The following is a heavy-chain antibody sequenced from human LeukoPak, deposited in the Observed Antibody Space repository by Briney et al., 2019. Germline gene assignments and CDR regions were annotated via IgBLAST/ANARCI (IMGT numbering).Heavy chain of an antibody. CDR1: GFXVSSNY. Sequence: GGSLRLSCAASGFXVSSNYINWVRQAPGKGLEWVSVIYSGGSTYYADSVKGRFTISRDNSKNPLDLQMNSLRAEDTAVYYCARDLIAVAGTGAFDIWGQGTMVTVSS. CDR3: ARDLIAVAGTGAFDI. D-gene: IGHD6-19*01. V-gene: IGHV3-66*01. J-gene: IGHJ3*02. CDR2: IYSGGST.